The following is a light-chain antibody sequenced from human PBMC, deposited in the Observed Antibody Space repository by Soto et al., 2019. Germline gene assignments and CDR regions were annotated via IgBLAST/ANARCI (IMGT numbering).Light chain of an antibody. Sequence: SALTQPASVSDSPGQSITISCTGTCSDVGGSNFVSWYQQHPGKPPKLIIYDVANRPSGVSNRFSGSKSGSTASLIISRLQTEDEADYYCVSYTSSTTYVFGTGTKVTV. J-gene: IGLJ1*01. CDR3: VSYTSSTTYV. CDR1: CSDVGGSNF. V-gene: IGLV2-14*03. CDR2: DVA.